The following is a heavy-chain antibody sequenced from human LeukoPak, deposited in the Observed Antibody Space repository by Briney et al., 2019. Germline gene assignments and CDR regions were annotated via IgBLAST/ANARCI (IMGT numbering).Heavy chain of an antibody. CDR2: IHLDGRTT. CDR3: ARGGSPSDY. D-gene: IGHD3-16*01. Sequence: PGGSLRLSCAASAFTFSSYWMHWVSQPPGKGLVWVSRIHLDGRTTNYADSVKGRFTISRDNAKNTLYLEMNSLRAEDTAVYYCARGGSPSDYWGQGTLVTVS. V-gene: IGHV3-74*01. J-gene: IGHJ4*02. CDR1: AFTFSSYW.